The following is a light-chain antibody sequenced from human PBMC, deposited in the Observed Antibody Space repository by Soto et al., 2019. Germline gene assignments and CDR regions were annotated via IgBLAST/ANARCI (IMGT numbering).Light chain of an antibody. CDR1: QSVSSDY. V-gene: IGKV3-20*01. Sequence: EIVLTQSPDTLSLSPGERATLSCRASQSVSSDYLVWYQQKPGQAPRLLIYGASRRATGIPDRFSGSGSGTDFILTISRLEPVDFAVYYCQHYDNSPPSVTFGPGTKVDIK. CDR2: GAS. CDR3: QHYDNSPPSVT. J-gene: IGKJ3*01.